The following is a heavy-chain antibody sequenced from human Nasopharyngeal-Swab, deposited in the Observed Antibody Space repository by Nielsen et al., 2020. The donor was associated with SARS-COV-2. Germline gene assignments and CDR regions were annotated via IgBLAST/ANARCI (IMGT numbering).Heavy chain of an antibody. V-gene: IGHV1-46*01. J-gene: IGHJ6*02. CDR2: INPIGGST. Sequence: WVGQVPGQGLEWMGIINPIGGSTSYAQKFQGRVTMTRDTSTSAVYMELSSLRSEDTAVYYCAREDYYDSSGYPPYYYYGMDVWGQGTTVTVSS. CDR3: AREDYYDSSGYPPYYYYGMDV. D-gene: IGHD3-22*01.